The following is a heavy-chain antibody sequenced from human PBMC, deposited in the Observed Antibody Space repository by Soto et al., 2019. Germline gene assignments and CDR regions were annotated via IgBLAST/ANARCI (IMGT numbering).Heavy chain of an antibody. CDR2: VYYSGRT. Sequence: QLQLQESGPGLVKPSETLSLTCTVSGGSISSSSYYWGWIRQPPGKGLEWIGSVYYSGRTYYNPSLKSRLTISADTSKNQFSLKLSSVTAADTAVYYCARADATYFDLWGRGTLVTVSS. J-gene: IGHJ2*01. CDR1: GGSISSSSYY. CDR3: ARADATYFDL. V-gene: IGHV4-39*01.